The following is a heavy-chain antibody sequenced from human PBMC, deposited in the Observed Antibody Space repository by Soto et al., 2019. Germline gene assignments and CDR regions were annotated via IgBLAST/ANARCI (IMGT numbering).Heavy chain of an antibody. Sequence: LSLTCSVSGASISNYYWSWIRQPPGKGLEWIGNIYYSGSTNYNPSLKSRVSISVDTSKNQFSLKVNSVTAADTAVYYCARVWRGSHIAPWGQGTLVTVSS. D-gene: IGHD3-16*01. CDR2: IYYSGST. CDR3: ARVWRGSHIAP. V-gene: IGHV4-59*01. J-gene: IGHJ5*02. CDR1: GASISNYY.